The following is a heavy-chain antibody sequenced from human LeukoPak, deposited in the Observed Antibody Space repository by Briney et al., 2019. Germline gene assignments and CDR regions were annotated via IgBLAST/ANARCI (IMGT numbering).Heavy chain of an antibody. CDR1: GGSISSYY. J-gene: IGHJ6*02. CDR2: IYYSGST. Sequence: SETLSLTCTVSGGSISSYYWSWIRQPPGKGLEWIGYIYYSGSTNYNPSLKSRVTISVDTSKNQFSLKLSSVTAADTAVYYCARHMVRGVIPYYYYYGMDVWGQGTTVTVSS. V-gene: IGHV4-59*08. D-gene: IGHD3-10*01. CDR3: ARHMVRGVIPYYYYYGMDV.